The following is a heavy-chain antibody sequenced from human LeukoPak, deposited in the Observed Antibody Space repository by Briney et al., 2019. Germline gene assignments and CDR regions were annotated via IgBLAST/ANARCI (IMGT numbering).Heavy chain of an antibody. CDR3: ATYYNSGSYYSFAY. V-gene: IGHV1-24*01. J-gene: IGHJ4*02. CDR1: GYTLTELS. CDR2: FDPEDGET. D-gene: IGHD3-10*01. Sequence: ASVKVSCKVSGYTLTELSMHWVRQAPGKGLEWMGGFDPEDGETIYAQKFQGRVTMTEDTSTDTAYMELSSLRSEDTAVYFCATYYNSGSYYSFAYWGQGTLVTVSS.